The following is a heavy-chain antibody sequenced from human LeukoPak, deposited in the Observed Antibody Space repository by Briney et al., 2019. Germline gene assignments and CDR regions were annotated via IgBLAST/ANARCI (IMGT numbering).Heavy chain of an antibody. CDR1: GFTFSSYA. V-gene: IGHV3-23*01. D-gene: IGHD2-8*02. J-gene: IGHJ4*02. CDR3: ARRCTGYYFDY. Sequence: GGSLRLSCAASGFTFSSYAMSWVRQAPGKGLEWVSAISASGGSTYYADSVKGRFTISRDNSKNTLYLQMNSLRAEDTAVYYCARRCTGYYFDYWGQGTLVTVSS. CDR2: ISASGGST.